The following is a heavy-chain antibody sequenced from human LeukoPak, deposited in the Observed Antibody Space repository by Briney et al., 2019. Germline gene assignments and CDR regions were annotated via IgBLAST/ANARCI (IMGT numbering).Heavy chain of an antibody. Sequence: GGSLRLSCAASGFTFSDYYMSWIRQAPGKGLEWVSYISSSGSIIYYADSVKGRFTISRDNAKNSLYLQMNSLRAEDTAVYYCARAIAARTPLFDYWGQGTLVTVSS. CDR3: ARAIAARTPLFDY. V-gene: IGHV3-11*01. CDR2: ISSSGSII. D-gene: IGHD6-6*01. CDR1: GFTFSDYY. J-gene: IGHJ4*02.